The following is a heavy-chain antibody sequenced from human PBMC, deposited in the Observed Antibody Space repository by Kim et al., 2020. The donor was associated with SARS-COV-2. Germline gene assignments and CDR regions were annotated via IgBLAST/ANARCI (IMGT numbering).Heavy chain of an antibody. J-gene: IGHJ4*02. D-gene: IGHD2-15*01. CDR1: GFTFSSYS. V-gene: IGHV3-21*01. CDR3: ARDIYCSGGSCPSAD. CDR2: ISSSSSYI. Sequence: GGSLRLSCAASGFTFSSYSMNWVRQVPGKGLEWVSSISSSSSYIYYADSVKGRFTISRDNAKNSLYLQMNSLRAEDTAVYYCARDIYCSGGSCPSADWGQGTLVTVSS.